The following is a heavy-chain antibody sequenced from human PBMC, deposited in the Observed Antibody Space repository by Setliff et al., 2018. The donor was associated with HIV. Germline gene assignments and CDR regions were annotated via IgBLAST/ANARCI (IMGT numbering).Heavy chain of an antibody. CDR2: IYYSGST. Sequence: SETLSLTCTVSGDSLSSSSYYWGWIRQPPGKGLEWIGSIYYSGSTYYNASLKSRVTISLDTSKSQFSLKMSSVTAADTAFYYCARGFSGDYIFTGYMDVWGKGNTVTVSS. D-gene: IGHD3-3*01. V-gene: IGHV4-39*07. J-gene: IGHJ6*03. CDR3: ARGFSGDYIFTGYMDV. CDR1: GDSLSSSSYY.